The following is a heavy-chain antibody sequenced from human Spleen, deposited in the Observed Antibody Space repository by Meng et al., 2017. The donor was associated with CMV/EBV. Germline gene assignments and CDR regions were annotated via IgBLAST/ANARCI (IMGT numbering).Heavy chain of an antibody. CDR2: MYSGDVT. Sequence: GGSLRLSCAASGVTFSSYSKHWVRQAPGKGLEWDSFMYSGDVTYYADSVKGRFSVSRDNSKNTLYLQMNGLRVEDTAVYYCAKSSSWYGGDYWGQGTLVTVSS. CDR1: GVTFSSYS. D-gene: IGHD6-13*01. V-gene: IGHV3-53*01. J-gene: IGHJ4*02. CDR3: AKSSSWYGGDY.